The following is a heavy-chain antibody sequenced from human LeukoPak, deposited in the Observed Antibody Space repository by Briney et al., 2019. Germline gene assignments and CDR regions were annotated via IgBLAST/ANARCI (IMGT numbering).Heavy chain of an antibody. J-gene: IGHJ4*02. Sequence: TSETLSLTCTVSGGSISSYYWSWIRQPPGKGLEWIGYIYYSGSTNYNPSLKSRVTISVDTSKNQFSLKLSSVTAADTAVYYCARDLGGWYLDYWGQGTLVTVSS. CDR3: ARDLGGWYLDY. D-gene: IGHD6-19*01. V-gene: IGHV4-59*01. CDR1: GGSISSYY. CDR2: IYYSGST.